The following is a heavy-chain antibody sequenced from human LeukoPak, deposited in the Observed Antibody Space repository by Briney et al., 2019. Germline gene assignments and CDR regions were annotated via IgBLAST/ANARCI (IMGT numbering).Heavy chain of an antibody. CDR3: ARDYYASGSHEGGWLDP. CDR2: ISGYNGNT. D-gene: IGHD3-10*01. CDR1: GYTFTSYG. J-gene: IGHJ5*02. V-gene: IGHV1-18*01. Sequence: ASVKVSCKASGYTFTSYGIWVRRPAGQGLDWLVWISGYNGNTNYAQKVQGRVTMTIDTSTSTAHMELRSLRSDDTASYYCARDYYASGSHEGGWLDPWGQGTLATVSS.